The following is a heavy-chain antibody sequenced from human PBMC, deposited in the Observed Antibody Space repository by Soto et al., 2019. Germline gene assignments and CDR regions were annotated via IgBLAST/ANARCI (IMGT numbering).Heavy chain of an antibody. CDR1: GYSCTSYW. J-gene: IGHJ3*02. CDR2: IYPGDSDT. V-gene: IGHV5-51*01. CDR3: ARPFSVGDYDVFDI. Sequence: GESLKISWKGSGYSCTSYWSGWVRQMPGKGLEWMGIIYPGDSDTRYSPSFQGQVTISADKSISTAYLQWSSLKASDTAMYYCARPFSVGDYDVFDIWGQGTMVTVSS. D-gene: IGHD4-17*01.